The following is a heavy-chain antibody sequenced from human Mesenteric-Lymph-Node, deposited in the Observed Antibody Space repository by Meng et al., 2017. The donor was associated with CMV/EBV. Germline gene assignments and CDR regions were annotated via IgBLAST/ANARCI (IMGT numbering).Heavy chain of an antibody. CDR2: INHSGST. V-gene: IGHV4-34*01. J-gene: IGHJ4*02. D-gene: IGHD6-13*01. CDR3: ARNRPPLYSSSWYRIPGAFDY. Sequence: GYYWIWIRQPPGKGLEWIGEINHSGSTNYNPSLKSRVTISVDTSKNQFSLKLSSVTAADTAVYYCARNRPPLYSSSWYRIPGAFDYWGQGTLVTVSS. CDR1: GYY.